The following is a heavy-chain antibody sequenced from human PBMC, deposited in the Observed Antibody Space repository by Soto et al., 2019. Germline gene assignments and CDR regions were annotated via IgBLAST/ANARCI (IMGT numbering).Heavy chain of an antibody. D-gene: IGHD3-10*01. J-gene: IGHJ6*02. CDR2: IYYSGST. CDR3: ASSLGDGSGSYWRVQHYYYGMDV. V-gene: IGHV4-61*01. CDR1: GGSVSSGSYY. Sequence: SETLSLTCTVSGGSVSSGSYYWSWIRQPPGKGLEWIGYIYYSGSTNYNPSLKSRVTISVDTSKNQFSLKLSSVTAADTAVYYCASSLGDGSGSYWRVQHYYYGMDVWGQGTTVT.